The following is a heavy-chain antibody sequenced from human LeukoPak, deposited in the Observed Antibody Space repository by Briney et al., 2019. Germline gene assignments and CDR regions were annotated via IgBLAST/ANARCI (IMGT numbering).Heavy chain of an antibody. D-gene: IGHD2-15*01. CDR1: SGTFSGYY. CDR3: ARGHIVVVVATTRSDAFDM. J-gene: IGHJ3*02. CDR2: INHRGST. Sequence: SETLSLICAVYSGTFSGYYWSWIRQPPGKGLEWIGEINHRGSTNYNPSLKSRVTISVDTSKNQVSLKLNSVTAADTAVYYCARGHIVVVVATTRSDAFDMWGQGTMVTVSS. V-gene: IGHV4-34*01.